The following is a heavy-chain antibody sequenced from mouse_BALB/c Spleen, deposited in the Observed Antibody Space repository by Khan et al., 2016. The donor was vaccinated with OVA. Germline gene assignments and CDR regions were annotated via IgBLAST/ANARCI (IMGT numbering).Heavy chain of an antibody. Sequence: VQLQQSGPELMKPGASVKISCKASGYSFTSYYIHWVKQSHGKSLEWIGYIDPFNGGTSYNQKFKGTATLTVDKSSSTAYMHLSSLTSEDSAVYCCARHGSSSWCAYWSQGTLVTVSA. CDR1: GYSFTSYY. D-gene: IGHD1-1*01. CDR2: IDPFNGGT. V-gene: IGHV1S135*01. CDR3: ARHGSSSWCAY. J-gene: IGHJ3*01.